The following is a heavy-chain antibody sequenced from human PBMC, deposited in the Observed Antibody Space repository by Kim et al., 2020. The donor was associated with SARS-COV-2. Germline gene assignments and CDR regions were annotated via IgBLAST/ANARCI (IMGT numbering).Heavy chain of an antibody. CDR2: IYYSGST. D-gene: IGHD1-26*01. Sequence: SETLYLTCTVSGGSISSYYWSWIRQPPGKGLEWIGYIYYSGSTNYNPSLKSRVTISVDTSKNQFSLKLSSVTAADTAVYYCARSTAESYTSFDYWGQGTLVTVSS. CDR1: GGSISSYY. CDR3: ARSTAESYTSFDY. J-gene: IGHJ4*02. V-gene: IGHV4-59*13.